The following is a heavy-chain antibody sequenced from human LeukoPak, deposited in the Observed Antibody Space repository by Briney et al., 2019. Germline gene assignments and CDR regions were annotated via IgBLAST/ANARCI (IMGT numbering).Heavy chain of an antibody. D-gene: IGHD3-22*01. CDR3: ARLKNMYYYDSSGYRDY. Sequence: GGSLRLSCAASGFTFSSYSMNWVRQAPGKGLEWVSSISSSSSYIYYADSVKVRFTISRDNAKNSLYLQMNSLGAEDTAVYYCARLKNMYYYDSSGYRDYWGQGTLVTVSS. CDR2: ISSSSSYI. V-gene: IGHV3-21*01. J-gene: IGHJ4*02. CDR1: GFTFSSYS.